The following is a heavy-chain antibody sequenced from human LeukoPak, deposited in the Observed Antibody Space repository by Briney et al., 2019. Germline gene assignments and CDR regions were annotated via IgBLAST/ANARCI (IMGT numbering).Heavy chain of an antibody. CDR1: GYTFTDYY. CDR2: VNAGNGNT. Sequence: ASVKVSCKASGYTFTDYYMHWVRQAPGQGLEWMGWVNAGNGNTKYSQEFQGRVTITRDTSTSTVYMELSSLRSEDTAVYYCARDLVPYSSGGPDYWGQGTLVTVSS. J-gene: IGHJ4*02. CDR3: ARDLVPYSSGGPDY. D-gene: IGHD6-19*01. V-gene: IGHV1/OR15-3*02.